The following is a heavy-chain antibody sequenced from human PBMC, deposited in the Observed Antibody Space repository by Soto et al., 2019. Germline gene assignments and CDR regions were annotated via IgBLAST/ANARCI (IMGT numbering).Heavy chain of an antibody. CDR2: ITATEGTT. CDR3: AKCMQAYWNYDAHHI. D-gene: IGHD1-7*01. J-gene: IGHJ3*02. Sequence: EVNLLESGGGLVQPGGSLRLSCAASGFTFSTYSMSWVRQAPGKGLEWVAHITATEGTTYYADSVKGGFTISRDTSRNTLYLQMNSLRAEDTALYYCAKCMQAYWNYDAHHIWGQGTMVTVSS. CDR1: GFTFSTYS. V-gene: IGHV3-23*01.